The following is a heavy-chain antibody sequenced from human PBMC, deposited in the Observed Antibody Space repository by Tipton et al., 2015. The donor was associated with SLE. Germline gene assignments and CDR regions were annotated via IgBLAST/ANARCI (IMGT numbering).Heavy chain of an antibody. CDR1: GFNFDDYA. CDR3: ARGRDFWSGFSYYYYGMDV. Sequence: SLRLSCAASGFNFDDYAMHWVRQAPGKGLEWVAGINWNSETIGYADSVKGRFTISRDNTKNSLYLQMNSLRAEDTAVYYCARGRDFWSGFSYYYYGMDVWGQGTTVTVSS. V-gene: IGHV3-9*01. CDR2: INWNSETI. J-gene: IGHJ6*02. D-gene: IGHD3-3*01.